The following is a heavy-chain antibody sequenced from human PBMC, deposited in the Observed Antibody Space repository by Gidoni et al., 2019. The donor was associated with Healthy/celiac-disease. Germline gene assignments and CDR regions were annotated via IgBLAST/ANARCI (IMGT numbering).Heavy chain of an antibody. Sequence: GCSISSYYWSWIRQPPGKGLEWIGYIYYSGSTNYNPSLKSRVTISVDTSKNQFSLKLSSVTDADTAVYYCARRDSSGCYFDYWGQGTLVTVSS. D-gene: IGHD6-19*01. CDR3: ARRDSSGCYFDY. J-gene: IGHJ4*02. V-gene: IGHV4-59*08. CDR2: IYYSGST. CDR1: GCSISSYY.